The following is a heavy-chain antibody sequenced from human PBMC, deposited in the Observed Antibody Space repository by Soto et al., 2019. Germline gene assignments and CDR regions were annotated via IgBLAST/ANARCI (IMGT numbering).Heavy chain of an antibody. Sequence: SETLSLTCTVSGASISGFYWSWIRKSAGKGLEWIGRIYATGTTDYNPSLKSRVMMSVDTSKKQFSLKLRSVTAADTAVYYCVRDLYTFGVLSDAAYNSFGPWGQGTQVTVSS. CDR1: GASISGFY. CDR3: VRDLYTFGVLSDAAYNSFGP. V-gene: IGHV4-4*07. D-gene: IGHD3-3*01. J-gene: IGHJ5*02. CDR2: IYATGTT.